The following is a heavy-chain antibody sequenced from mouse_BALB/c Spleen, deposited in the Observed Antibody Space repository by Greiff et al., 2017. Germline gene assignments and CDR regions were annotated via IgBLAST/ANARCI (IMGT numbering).Heavy chain of an antibody. CDR3: ARCKDGSRFAY. CDR1: GFTFTDYY. V-gene: IGHV7-3*02. Sequence: EVQLVESGGGLVQPGGSLSLSCATSGFTFTDYYMSWVRQPPGKALEWLGFIKNKANGYTTEYSASVKGRFTISRDNSKSNLYLHMNTLRAEDSAMYYCARCKDGSRFAYWGQGTLVTVSA. J-gene: IGHJ3*01. D-gene: IGHD2-3*01. CDR2: IKNKANGYTT.